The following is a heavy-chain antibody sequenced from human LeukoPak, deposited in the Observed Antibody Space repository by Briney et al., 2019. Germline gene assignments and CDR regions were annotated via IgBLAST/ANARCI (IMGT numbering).Heavy chain of an antibody. CDR3: ARASNYYDSSGYYYSDAFDI. CDR2: IYTSGST. Sequence: SETLSLTCTVSGGSISGYYWTWIRQPAGKGLEWIGRIYTSGSTNYNPSLKSRVTMSVDTSKNQFSLKLSSVTAADTAVYYCARASNYYDSSGYYYSDAFDIWGQGTMVTVSS. J-gene: IGHJ3*02. V-gene: IGHV4-4*07. D-gene: IGHD3-22*01. CDR1: GGSISGYY.